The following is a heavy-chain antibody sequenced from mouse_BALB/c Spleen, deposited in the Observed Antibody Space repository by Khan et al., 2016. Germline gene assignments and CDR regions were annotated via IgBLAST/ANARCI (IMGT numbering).Heavy chain of an antibody. Sequence: QIQLVQSGPELKKPGETVKISCKASGYSFTNYGMNWVKQAPGKGLKWMGWIDTKTGEPTYAEEFKGRFAFSLENSAITAYFQINNLKNDDTATYFCARWGYDYAWFAYWGQGTLVTVSA. CDR2: IDTKTGEP. CDR1: GYSFTNYG. D-gene: IGHD2-4*01. CDR3: ARWGYDYAWFAY. J-gene: IGHJ3*01. V-gene: IGHV9-3*02.